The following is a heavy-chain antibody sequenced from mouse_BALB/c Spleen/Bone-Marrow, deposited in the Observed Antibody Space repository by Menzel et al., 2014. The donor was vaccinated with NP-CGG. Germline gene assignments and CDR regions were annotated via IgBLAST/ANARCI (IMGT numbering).Heavy chain of an antibody. J-gene: IGHJ4*01. CDR2: ISSGGSYT. D-gene: IGHD1-1*01. V-gene: IGHV5-6*02. Sequence: DVKLVESGGDLVKPGGSLKLSCAASGFTFXSYGMSWVRQTPDKRLEWVATISSGGSYTYYPDSVKGRFTISRDNAKNTLYLQMSSLKPEDTAMYYCASTITTVVAEDAMDYWGQGTSVTVSS. CDR3: ASTITTVVAEDAMDY. CDR1: GFTFXSYG.